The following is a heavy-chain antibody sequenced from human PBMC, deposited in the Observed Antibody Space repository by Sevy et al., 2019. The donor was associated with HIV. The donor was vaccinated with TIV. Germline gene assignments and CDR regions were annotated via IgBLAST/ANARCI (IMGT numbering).Heavy chain of an antibody. CDR2: NYPDDSDT. CDR3: ATSRSGYLDSSGYYVY. CDR1: GYRFTSHW. D-gene: IGHD3-22*01. V-gene: IGHV5-51*01. J-gene: IGHJ4*02. Sequence: GESLKISCRGSGYRFTSHWIGWVRHMPGKGLEWMGINYPDDSDTRYSPSFQGQVTFPADKSISTAYLQWSSLKASDTAMYYCATSRSGYLDSSGYYVYWGQGTLVTVSS.